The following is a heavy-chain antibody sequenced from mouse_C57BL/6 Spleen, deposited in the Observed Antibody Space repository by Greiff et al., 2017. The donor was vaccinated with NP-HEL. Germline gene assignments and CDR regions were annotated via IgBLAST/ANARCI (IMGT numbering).Heavy chain of an antibody. CDR1: GYSFTDYN. D-gene: IGHD3-2*02. J-gene: IGHJ2*01. CDR2: INPNYGTT. Sequence: EVQLQQSGPELVKPGASVKISCKASGYSFTDYNMNWVKQSNGKSLEWIGVINPNYGTTSSKQKFKGKATLTVDQSSSTAYMQLNSLTSEDSAVYYCASRDSSGYVGYYFDYWGQGTTLTVSS. CDR3: ASRDSSGYVGYYFDY. V-gene: IGHV1-39*01.